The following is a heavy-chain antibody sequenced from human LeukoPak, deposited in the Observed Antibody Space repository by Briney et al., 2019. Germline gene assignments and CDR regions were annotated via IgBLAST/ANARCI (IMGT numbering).Heavy chain of an antibody. CDR1: GFTFSSYS. V-gene: IGHV3-21*01. D-gene: IGHD5-24*01. CDR2: ISSSSSYI. Sequence: GGSLRLSCAASGFTFSSYSMNWVHQAPGKGLEWVSSISSSSSYIYYADSVKGRFTISRDNAKNSLYLQMNSLRAEDTAVYYCARAPGMATTGNFDYWGQGTLVTVSS. CDR3: ARAPGMATTGNFDY. J-gene: IGHJ4*02.